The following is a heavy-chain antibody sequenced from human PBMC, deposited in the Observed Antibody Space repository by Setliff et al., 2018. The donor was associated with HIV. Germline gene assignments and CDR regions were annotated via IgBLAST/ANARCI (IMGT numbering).Heavy chain of an antibody. CDR3: ARVYYSSSSGDY. CDR2: VTGSSNYL. Sequence: GGSLRLSCAASGFTFSSYWMSWVRQAPGKGLEWISSVTGSSNYLYYADSVKGRFTISRDNSKNSLYLQMNSLRAEDTAVYYCARVYYSSSSGDYWGQGTLVTVSS. J-gene: IGHJ4*02. CDR1: GFTFSSYW. V-gene: IGHV3-21*01. D-gene: IGHD6-6*01.